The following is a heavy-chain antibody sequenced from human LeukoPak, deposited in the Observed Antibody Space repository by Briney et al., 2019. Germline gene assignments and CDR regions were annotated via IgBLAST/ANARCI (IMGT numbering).Heavy chain of an antibody. CDR1: GGSISSYY. CDR3: ASTFSSSSSPTWFDP. CDR2: IYYSGST. V-gene: IGHV4-59*01. J-gene: IGHJ5*02. Sequence: SETLSLTCTVSGGSISSYYWSWIRQPPGKGLEWIGYIYYSGSTNYNPSLKSRVTISVDTSKNQFSPKLSSVTAADTAVYYCASTFSSSSSPTWFDPWGQGTLVTVSS. D-gene: IGHD6-6*01.